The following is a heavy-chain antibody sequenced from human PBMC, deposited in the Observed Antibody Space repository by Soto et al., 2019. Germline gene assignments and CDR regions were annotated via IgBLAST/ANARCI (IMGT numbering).Heavy chain of an antibody. J-gene: IGHJ5*02. CDR1: GYSFTSYW. CDR2: IDPSDSYT. Sequence: GESLKISCKGSGYSFTSYWISWVRQMPGKGLELMGRIDPSDSYTNYSPSFQGHVTISADMSISTAYLQWSSLKASDTAMYYCARHETGVVPAAIVARWFDPWGQGTLVTVSS. CDR3: ARHETGVVPAAIVARWFDP. D-gene: IGHD2-2*01. V-gene: IGHV5-10-1*01.